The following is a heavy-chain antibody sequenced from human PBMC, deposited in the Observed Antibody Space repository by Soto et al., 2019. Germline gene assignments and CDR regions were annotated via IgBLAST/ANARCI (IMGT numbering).Heavy chain of an antibody. CDR1: GFSFSSYW. CDR3: ARVGWGYDYVWGRYFDY. V-gene: IGHV3-7*01. CDR2: IKQDGSEQ. Sequence: EVHLVESGVGLVQPGRSLRLPCAASGFSFSSYWMSWVRQAPGKGLEWVANIKQDGSEQYYVDSVKGRFTISRDNAQKSLYLQMTSLRVEDTAVYYCARVGWGYDYVWGRYFDYWGQGALVTVSS. D-gene: IGHD3-16*01. J-gene: IGHJ4*02.